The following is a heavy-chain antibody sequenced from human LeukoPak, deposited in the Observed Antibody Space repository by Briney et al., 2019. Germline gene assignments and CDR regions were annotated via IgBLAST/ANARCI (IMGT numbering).Heavy chain of an antibody. Sequence: GGPLRLSCAASGFTFSSYWMHWVRQAPGKGLVWVSRVNSDGSSTNYADSVKGRFTISRDNAQNTLFLQMNSLRADDTAVYYCARGPLIGGSKSWFDPWGQGTLVTVSS. J-gene: IGHJ5*02. CDR3: ARGPLIGGSKSWFDP. V-gene: IGHV3-74*01. CDR1: GFTFSSYW. D-gene: IGHD7-27*01. CDR2: VNSDGSST.